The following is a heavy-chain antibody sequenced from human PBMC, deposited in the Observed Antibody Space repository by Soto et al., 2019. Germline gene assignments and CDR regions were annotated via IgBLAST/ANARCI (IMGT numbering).Heavy chain of an antibody. CDR2: IIPILGIA. J-gene: IGHJ4*02. D-gene: IGHD3-3*01. Sequence: SVKVSCKASGGTFSSYTISWVRQAPGQGIERIGRIIPILGIANYAQKFQGRVTITADKSTSTAYMKLSSLRSEDKAVYYCAREVDTIFGVVGFDYWGQGTLVTVSS. CDR3: AREVDTIFGVVGFDY. V-gene: IGHV1-69*04. CDR1: GGTFSSYT.